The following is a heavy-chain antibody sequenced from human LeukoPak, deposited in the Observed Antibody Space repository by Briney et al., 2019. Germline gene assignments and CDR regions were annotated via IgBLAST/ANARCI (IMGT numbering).Heavy chain of an antibody. CDR3: AKTGSSSWGYFDY. Sequence: PGGSLRLSCAASGFSFSSYWMHWVRQAPGKGLVWVSRISSDGSIINYADSVKGRFTISRDNAKNTLYLQMNSLRAEDTAVYYCAKTGSSSWGYFDYWGQGTLVTVSS. D-gene: IGHD6-13*01. V-gene: IGHV3-74*01. J-gene: IGHJ4*02. CDR2: ISSDGSII. CDR1: GFSFSSYW.